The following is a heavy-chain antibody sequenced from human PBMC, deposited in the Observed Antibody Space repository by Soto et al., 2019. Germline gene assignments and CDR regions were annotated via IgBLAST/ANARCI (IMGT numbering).Heavy chain of an antibody. Sequence: QVQLVQSGAEVKKPGSSVKVSCKASGGTFSSYAISWVRQAPGQGLEWMGGIIPIFGTADYAQKFQGRVTITADESTSTAYVELSSRRSEDTAVYYGAKNPENYYYGMDVWGQGTTVTVSS. J-gene: IGHJ6*02. CDR3: AKNPENYYYGMDV. CDR2: IIPIFGTA. CDR1: GGTFSSYA. V-gene: IGHV1-69*12.